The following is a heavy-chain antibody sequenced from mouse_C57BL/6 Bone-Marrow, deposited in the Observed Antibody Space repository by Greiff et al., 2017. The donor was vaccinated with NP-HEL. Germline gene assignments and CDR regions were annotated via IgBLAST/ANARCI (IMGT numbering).Heavy chain of an antibody. CDR3: ASAYYSNPWFAY. CDR2: IDPSDSYT. Sequence: VQLQQPGAELVRPGTSVKLSCKASGYTFTGYWMHWVKQRPGQGLEWIGVIDPSDSYTNYNQKFKGKATLTVDTSSSTAYMQLSSLTSEDSAVYYCASAYYSNPWFAYWGQGTLVTVSA. J-gene: IGHJ3*01. CDR1: GYTFTGYW. V-gene: IGHV1-59*01. D-gene: IGHD2-5*01.